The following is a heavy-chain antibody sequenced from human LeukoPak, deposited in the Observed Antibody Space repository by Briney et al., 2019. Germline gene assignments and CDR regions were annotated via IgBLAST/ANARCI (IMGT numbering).Heavy chain of an antibody. CDR1: GYTFTSYD. CDR3: ARSEMATITMRHFDL. D-gene: IGHD5-24*01. J-gene: IGHJ2*01. V-gene: IGHV1-8*03. CDR2: MNPNSGNT. Sequence: VASVKVSCKASGYTFTSYDINWVRQATGQGLEWMGWMNPNSGNTGYAQKFQGRVTITRNTSISTAYMELSSLRSEDTAVYYCARSEMATITMRHFDLWGRGTLVTVSS.